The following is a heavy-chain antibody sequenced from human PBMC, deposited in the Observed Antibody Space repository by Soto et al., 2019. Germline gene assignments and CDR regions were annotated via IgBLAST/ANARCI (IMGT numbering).Heavy chain of an antibody. Sequence: YRCVFKHKTPGKGLEWIGSIYYSGSTYYNPSLKSRVTISVDTSKHQFSLQLSSVTAADTAVYYCARRYGASFDYWGQGTLVTVSS. CDR2: IYYSGST. D-gene: IGHD4-17*01. J-gene: IGHJ4*02. CDR3: ARRYGASFDY. V-gene: IGHV4-39*07. CDR1: YR.